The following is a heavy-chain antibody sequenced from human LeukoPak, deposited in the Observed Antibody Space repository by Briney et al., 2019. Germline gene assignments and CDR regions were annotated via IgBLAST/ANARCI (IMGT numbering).Heavy chain of an antibody. D-gene: IGHD2-2*02. V-gene: IGHV1-8*02. CDR3: ARDRGRVVPAAIRGVDAFDI. J-gene: IGHJ3*02. Sequence: ASVKVSCKASGGTFSSYAISWVRQAPGQGLEWMGWMNPNSGNTGYAQKFQGRVTMTRNTSISTAYMELSSLRSEDTAVYYCARDRGRVVPAAIRGVDAFDIWGQGTMVTVSS. CDR2: MNPNSGNT. CDR1: GGTFSSYA.